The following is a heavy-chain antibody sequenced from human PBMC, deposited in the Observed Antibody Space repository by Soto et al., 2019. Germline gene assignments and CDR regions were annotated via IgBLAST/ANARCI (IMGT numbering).Heavy chain of an antibody. D-gene: IGHD3-10*01. CDR3: ARGPYGSGSYYTYYYYGMDV. Sequence: ASVKVSCKASGGTFSSYAISWVRQAPGQGLEWMGGIIPIFGTANYAQKFQGRVTITADESTSTAYMELSSLRSEDTAVYYCARGPYGSGSYYTYYYYGMDVWGQGTTVTVSS. V-gene: IGHV1-69*13. CDR1: GGTFSSYA. CDR2: IIPIFGTA. J-gene: IGHJ6*02.